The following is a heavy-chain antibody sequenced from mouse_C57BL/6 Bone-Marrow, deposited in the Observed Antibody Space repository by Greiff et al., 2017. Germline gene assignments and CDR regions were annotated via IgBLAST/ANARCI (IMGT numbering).Heavy chain of an antibody. J-gene: IGHJ3*01. D-gene: IGHD1-1*01. CDR2: IDPSDSYT. Sequence: QVQLQQPGAELVKPGASVKLSCKASGYTFTSYWMQWVKQRPGQGLEWIGEIDPSDSYTNYNQKFKGKATLTVDTSSSTAYMQLSSLTSEDSAVYYCAEIAGSAWFAYWGQGTLVTVSA. CDR1: GYTFTSYW. V-gene: IGHV1-50*01. CDR3: AEIAGSAWFAY.